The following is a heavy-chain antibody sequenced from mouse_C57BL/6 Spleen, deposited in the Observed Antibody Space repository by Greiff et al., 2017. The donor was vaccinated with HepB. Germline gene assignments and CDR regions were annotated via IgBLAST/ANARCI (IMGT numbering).Heavy chain of an antibody. J-gene: IGHJ2*01. CDR1: GYTFTDYY. CDR2: INPYNGGT. V-gene: IGHV1-19*01. CDR3: ARYRLGQGY. Sequence: EVQLQESGPVLVKPGASVKMSCKASGYTFTDYYMNWVKQSHGKSLEWIGVINPYNGGTSYNQKFKGKATLTVDKSSSTAYMELNSLTSEDSAVYYCARYRLGQGYWGQGTTLTVSS. D-gene: IGHD4-1*01.